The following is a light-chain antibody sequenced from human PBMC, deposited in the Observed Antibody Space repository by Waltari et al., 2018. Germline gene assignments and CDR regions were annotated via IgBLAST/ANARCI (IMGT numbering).Light chain of an antibody. J-gene: IGKJ4*01. Sequence: CRASQSVSSYLAWYQQKPGQAPRLLIYDASNRATVIPARVSGSWSGTDFTLTISSLEPEDFAVYYCQQRSNWLALTFGGGTNVESK. CDR1: QSVSSY. CDR2: DAS. V-gene: IGKV3-11*01. CDR3: QQRSNWLALT.